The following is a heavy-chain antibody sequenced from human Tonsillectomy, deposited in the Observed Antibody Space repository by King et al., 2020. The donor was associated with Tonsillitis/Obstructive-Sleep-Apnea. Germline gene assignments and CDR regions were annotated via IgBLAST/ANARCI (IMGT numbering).Heavy chain of an antibody. D-gene: IGHD2-15*01. J-gene: IGHJ6*03. CDR2: IIPIFGTA. CDR1: GGTFSSYA. CDR3: ARDGGLRDGCSGGSCYSGAYYYMDV. Sequence: QLVQSGAEVKKPGSSVKVSCKASGGTFSSYAISWVRQAPGQGLEWMGGIIPIFGTANYAQKFQGRVTITADESTRTAYMELSSLRSEDTAVYYCARDGGLRDGCSGGSCYSGAYYYMDVWGKGTTVTVSS. V-gene: IGHV1-69*01.